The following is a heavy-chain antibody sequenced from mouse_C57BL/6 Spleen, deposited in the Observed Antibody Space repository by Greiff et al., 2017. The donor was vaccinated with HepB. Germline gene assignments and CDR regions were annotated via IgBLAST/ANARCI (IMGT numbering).Heavy chain of an antibody. CDR3: ATYYYGSRTHWYFDV. CDR1: GYTFTSYW. CDR2: IHPNSGST. Sequence: QVQLKQPGAELVKPGASVKLSCKASGYTFTSYWMHWVKQRPGQGLEWIGMIHPNSGSTNYNEKFKSKATLTVDKSSSTAYMQLSSLTSEDSAVYYCATYYYGSRTHWYFDVWGTGTTVTVSS. J-gene: IGHJ1*03. D-gene: IGHD1-1*01. V-gene: IGHV1-64*01.